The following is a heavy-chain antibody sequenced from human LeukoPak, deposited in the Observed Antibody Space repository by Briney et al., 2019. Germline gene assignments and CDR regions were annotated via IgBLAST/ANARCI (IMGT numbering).Heavy chain of an antibody. CDR1: GFTISSHW. D-gene: IGHD2-15*01. V-gene: IGHV3-7*05. J-gene: IGHJ4*02. CDR2: IKEDGSEQ. Sequence: GGSLRLSCAASGFTISSHWMSWVRQAPGKGLEWVANIKEDGSEQRYADSVRGRFPISRDNAKNSLYLQMNSLRAEDTAVYYCARILRPGPGYYFDCWGQGTLVTVSS. CDR3: ARILRPGPGYYFDC.